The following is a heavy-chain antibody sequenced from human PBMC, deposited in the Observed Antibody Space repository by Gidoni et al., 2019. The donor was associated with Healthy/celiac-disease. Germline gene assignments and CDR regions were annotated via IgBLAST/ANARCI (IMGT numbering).Heavy chain of an antibody. D-gene: IGHD3-10*01. Sequence: EVQLGASGGGLVTPGGSRRLSGAASGINYGSYSMNWVRQAPGKGLEWVSSISRSSSYIYYADSVQGRFTISRDNAKTSLYLQMNSLRADDTAVYYCARNPRGGSGSYLGYWGQGTLVTVSS. V-gene: IGHV3-21*01. CDR3: ARNPRGGSGSYLGY. CDR1: GINYGSYS. J-gene: IGHJ4*02. CDR2: ISRSSSYI.